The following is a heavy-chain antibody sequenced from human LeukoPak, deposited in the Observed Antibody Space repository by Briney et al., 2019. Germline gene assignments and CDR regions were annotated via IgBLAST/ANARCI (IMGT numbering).Heavy chain of an antibody. V-gene: IGHV1-8*01. CDR3: ARLKDGSGYYVFDY. CDR1: GYTFTSYD. Sequence: GASVKVSCKASGYTFTSYDINWVRQATGQGLEWMGWMNPNSGNTGYAQKFQGRVTMTRNTSISTAYMELSSLRSEDTAVYYCARLKDGSGYYVFDYWGQGTLVTVSS. CDR2: MNPNSGNT. D-gene: IGHD3-22*01. J-gene: IGHJ4*02.